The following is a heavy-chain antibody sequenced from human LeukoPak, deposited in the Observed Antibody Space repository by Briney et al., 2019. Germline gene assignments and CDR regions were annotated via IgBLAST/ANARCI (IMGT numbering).Heavy chain of an antibody. Sequence: GESLKISCEGSGYSFSTYWIAWVRQMPGKGLEWMGIIYPGDSDTRYSPSFQGQVTISADKSISTAYLQWSSLKASDTAMYYCATNSDYNYYYYYYMDVWGKGTTVTVSS. CDR3: ATNSDYNYYYYYYMDV. CDR2: IYPGDSDT. CDR1: GYSFSTYW. D-gene: IGHD4-11*01. J-gene: IGHJ6*03. V-gene: IGHV5-51*01.